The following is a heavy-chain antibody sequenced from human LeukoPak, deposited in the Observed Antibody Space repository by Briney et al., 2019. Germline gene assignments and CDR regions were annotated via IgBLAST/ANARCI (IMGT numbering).Heavy chain of an antibody. V-gene: IGHV3-23*01. Sequence: GGSLRLSCAASGFTFSAYAMTWVRQAPGKGLEWVSGMSGRSGATYYADSVKGRFTVSRDNSKNTLYLQMNSLRAEDTAVYYCAKGDFDPQLPNDYWGQGTLVTVSS. CDR2: MSGRSGAT. CDR3: AKGDFDPQLPNDY. J-gene: IGHJ4*02. D-gene: IGHD3-9*01. CDR1: GFTFSAYA.